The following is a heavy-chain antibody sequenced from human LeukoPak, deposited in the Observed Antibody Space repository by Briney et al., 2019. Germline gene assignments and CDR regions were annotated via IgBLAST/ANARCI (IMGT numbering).Heavy chain of an antibody. CDR2: ISGSGGST. D-gene: IGHD4-17*01. CDR1: GFTFSSYS. J-gene: IGHJ4*02. V-gene: IGHV3-23*01. CDR3: AKDREQTTVTDY. Sequence: GGSLRLSCAASGFTFSSYSMNWVRQAPGKGLEWVSAISGSGGSTYYADSVKGRFTISRDNSKNTLYLQMNSLRAEDTAVYYCAKDREQTTVTDYWGQGTLVTVSS.